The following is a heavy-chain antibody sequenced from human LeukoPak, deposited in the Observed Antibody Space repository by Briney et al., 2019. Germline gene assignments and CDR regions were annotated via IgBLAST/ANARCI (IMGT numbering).Heavy chain of an antibody. CDR3: AKANRPDTYFYDSSGYYLGFQH. D-gene: IGHD3-22*01. CDR1: GFAFSSYA. CDR2: ISGSGGRT. Sequence: GGSLRLSCAASGFAFSSYAMNWVRQAPGKGLEWVSVISGSGGRTYYADSVKGRFTISRDNSKTTLYLQMNSLRAEDTAVYFCAKANRPDTYFYDSSGYYLGFQHWGQGTLVTVSS. V-gene: IGHV3-23*01. J-gene: IGHJ1*01.